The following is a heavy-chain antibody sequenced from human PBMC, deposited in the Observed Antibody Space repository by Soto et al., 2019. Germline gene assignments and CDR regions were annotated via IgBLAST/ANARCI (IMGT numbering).Heavy chain of an antibody. D-gene: IGHD3-10*01. V-gene: IGHV3-33*01. CDR1: GFTFSSYG. J-gene: IGHJ6*03. CDR3: ARESLPFFYYMDV. CDR2: IWSDESNK. Sequence: QMQLVESGGGVVQPGRSLRLSCAAFGFTFSSYGMHWVRQAPGKGLEWVAIIWSDESNKYYADSVKGRFTISRDISKNTLYLQMNSLRSEDTAVYYCARESLPFFYYMDVWGRGTTVTVSS.